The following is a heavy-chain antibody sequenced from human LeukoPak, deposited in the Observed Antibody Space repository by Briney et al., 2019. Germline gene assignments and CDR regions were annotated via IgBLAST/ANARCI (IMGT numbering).Heavy chain of an antibody. CDR3: AKGGSSGRYPYAFDI. V-gene: IGHV3-9*01. CDR1: GFTFDDYA. J-gene: IGHJ3*02. CDR2: ISWNSGSI. D-gene: IGHD6-19*01. Sequence: GGSLRLSCAASGFTFDDYAMHWVRQAPGKGLEWVSGISWNSGSIGYADSVRGRFTISRDNAKNSLYLQMNSLRAEDTALYYCAKGGSSGRYPYAFDIWGQGTMVTVSS.